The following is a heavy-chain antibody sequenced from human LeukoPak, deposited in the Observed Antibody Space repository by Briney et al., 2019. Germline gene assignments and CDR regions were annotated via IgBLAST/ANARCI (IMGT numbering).Heavy chain of an antibody. Sequence: GGSLRLSCAASGFTFSDSWMSWVRQAPGKGLEWVANMNQDGSEKDYVDSVKGRFTISRDNARNSLYLQMGSLRAEDTAVHYCATYTHWVAGDVWGQGTTVTVSS. D-gene: IGHD3-16*01. CDR1: GFTFSDSW. CDR2: MNQDGSEK. CDR3: ATYTHWVAGDV. J-gene: IGHJ6*02. V-gene: IGHV3-7*01.